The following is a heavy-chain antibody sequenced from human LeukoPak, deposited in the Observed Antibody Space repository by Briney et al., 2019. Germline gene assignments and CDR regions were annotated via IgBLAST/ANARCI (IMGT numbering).Heavy chain of an antibody. V-gene: IGHV3-48*03. J-gene: IGHJ1*01. Sequence: PGGPLTLPWPGLDFSFDRKEWIWFGGLPGRERKGFSYVSANGATTYYAESVRGRFSISRDNAKTSLSLQMNSLRVEDTAVYYCAIGGEGSGTYFGHWGQGTLVTVFS. CDR2: VSANGATT. D-gene: IGHD1-26*01. CDR1: DFSFDRK. CDR3: AIGGEGSGTYFGH.